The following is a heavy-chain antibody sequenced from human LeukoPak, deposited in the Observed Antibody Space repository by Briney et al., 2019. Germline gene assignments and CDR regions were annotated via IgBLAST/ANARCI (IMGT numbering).Heavy chain of an antibody. Sequence: PGGSLRLSCAASGFTFSSYAMSWVRQAPGKGLEWVSAISGSGGSTYYADSVKGRFTISRDNSKNTLYLQMNSLRAEDTAVYYCAKIARPKITVTTPFSYYYYYMDVWGKGTTVTIPS. CDR2: ISGSGGST. CDR3: AKIARPKITVTTPFSYYYYYMDV. D-gene: IGHD4-17*01. CDR1: GFTFSSYA. V-gene: IGHV3-23*01. J-gene: IGHJ6*03.